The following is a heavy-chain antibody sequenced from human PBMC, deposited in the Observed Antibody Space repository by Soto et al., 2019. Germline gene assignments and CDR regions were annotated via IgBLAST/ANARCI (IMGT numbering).Heavy chain of an antibody. CDR1: GDSLSSGGHY. CDR3: ARVDHRGYFAILTDY. D-gene: IGHD3-9*01. CDR2: IYDSVNT. J-gene: IGHJ4*02. Sequence: PSETLSLTCTVSGDSLSSGGHYWSWIRQHPGKGLEWIGHIYDSVNTYYSPSLRSRVTISADMSKNQFSLNLRFVTAADTAVYYCARVDHRGYFAILTDYSGQGTLVTVSS. V-gene: IGHV4-31*03.